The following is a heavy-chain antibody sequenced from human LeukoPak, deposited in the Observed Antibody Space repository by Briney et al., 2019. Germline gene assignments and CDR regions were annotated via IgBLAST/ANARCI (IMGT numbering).Heavy chain of an antibody. D-gene: IGHD5-24*01. CDR2: IYYSGST. CDR3: TRGRGWLPDC. V-gene: IGHV4-59*01. Sequence: SETLSLTCTVSGGSLSSYYWSWIRQPPGKGLEWIGCIYYSGSTNFTPSLKSRVTMSVDTSKNQISLKLSSVTAADTAVYYCTRGRGWLPDCWGQGTLVTVST. CDR1: GGSLSSYY. J-gene: IGHJ4*02.